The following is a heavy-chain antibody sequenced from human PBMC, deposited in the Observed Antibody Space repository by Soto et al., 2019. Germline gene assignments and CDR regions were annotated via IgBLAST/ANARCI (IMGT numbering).Heavy chain of an antibody. CDR2: IYYTGKT. Sequence: SQTLSLTCSVSGDYIHVGGYYWTWIRQRPGKGLEWMGYIYYTGKTYYNPSLESRLTMSVDRSKNQFSLRLTSVTAADTAVYFCGRDLTSNANCIDPWGQGTLVTVSS. CDR1: GDYIHVGGYY. V-gene: IGHV4-30-4*01. CDR3: GRDLTSNANCIDP. D-gene: IGHD2-2*01. J-gene: IGHJ5*02.